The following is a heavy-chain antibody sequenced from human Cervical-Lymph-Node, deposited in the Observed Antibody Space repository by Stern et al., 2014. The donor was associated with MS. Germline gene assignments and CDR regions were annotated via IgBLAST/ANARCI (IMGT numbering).Heavy chain of an antibody. J-gene: IGHJ4*02. Sequence: EVQLVESGGGLVSPGRSLRLSCAASGFTFDDSAMHWVRHAPGTGLERVSGISWNSGTIGYAGSVEGRFTISRDNAKNSLFLQMNSVRTEDSDLYYCAKGIALRAPFDYWGQGTLVTVS. V-gene: IGHV3-9*01. CDR2: ISWNSGTI. D-gene: IGHD2-21*01. CDR3: AKGIALRAPFDY. CDR1: GFTFDDSA.